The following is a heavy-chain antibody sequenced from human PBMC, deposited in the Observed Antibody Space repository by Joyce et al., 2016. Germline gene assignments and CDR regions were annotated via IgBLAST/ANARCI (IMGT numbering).Heavy chain of an antibody. CDR1: GGSITSGGYY. D-gene: IGHD3-10*01. CDR3: ARDLVAYGSGSYFDS. J-gene: IGHJ4*02. V-gene: IGHV4-31*03. Sequence: QVQLQESGPGLVKPSQTLSLTCTVSGGSITSGGYYWHWIRQHQGKGLEWIGYIYDSVNTYYNPSLKSRVTISEDTSKNQFSLRLISVTAADTAGYYCARDLVAYGSGSYFDSWGRGTLVTVSS. CDR2: IYDSVNT.